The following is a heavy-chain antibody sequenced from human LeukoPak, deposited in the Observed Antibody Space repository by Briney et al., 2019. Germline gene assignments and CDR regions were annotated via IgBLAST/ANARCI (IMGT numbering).Heavy chain of an antibody. V-gene: IGHV4-59*01. CDR2: IYYSGST. J-gene: IGHJ4*02. D-gene: IGHD1-14*01. Sequence: PSETLSLTCTVSGGSISSYYWSWIRQPPGKGLEWIGYIYYSGSTNYNPFLKSRVTISVDTSKNQFSLKLSSVTAADTAVYYCARGITGTTVDYWGQGTLVTVSS. CDR1: GGSISSYY. CDR3: ARGITGTTVDY.